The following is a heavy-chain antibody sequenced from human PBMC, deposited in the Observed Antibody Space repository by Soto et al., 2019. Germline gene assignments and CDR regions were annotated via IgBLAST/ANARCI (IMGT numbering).Heavy chain of an antibody. V-gene: IGHV4-30-4*02. Sequence: SDTLSLTCTVSRGSISSGYYYWCWIRQPPGKGLEWIGYIYYSGSTDYNSALKSRVTISVDTSKNQFSLNLSSVTAQDTAVYYCARGSRYTSSWFYFTYWGEGTLGNVSS. CDR2: IYYSGST. CDR3: ARGSRYTSSWFYFTY. D-gene: IGHD6-13*01. J-gene: IGHJ4*02. CDR1: RGSISSGYYY.